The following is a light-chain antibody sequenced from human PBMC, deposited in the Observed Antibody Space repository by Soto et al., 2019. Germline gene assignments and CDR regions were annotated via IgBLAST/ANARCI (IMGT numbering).Light chain of an antibody. CDR2: GAS. Sequence: EIVMTQSPATLSLSPGERATLSCRASQSVSSNLGWYQQKPGQAPRLLIYGASTRATGVSARFSGSGSGTDFTLTISSLQSEDFAVYYCLQYFNWPPWTFGQGTKVEIK. V-gene: IGKV3-15*01. J-gene: IGKJ1*01. CDR1: QSVSSN. CDR3: LQYFNWPPWT.